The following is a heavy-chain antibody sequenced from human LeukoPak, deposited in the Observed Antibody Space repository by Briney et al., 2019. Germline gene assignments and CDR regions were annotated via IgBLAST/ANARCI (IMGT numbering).Heavy chain of an antibody. D-gene: IGHD1-1*01. J-gene: IGHJ6*03. CDR3: AKDGNERGAETDYMDV. CDR1: GYTFTSYG. Sequence: GASVKVSCKASGYTFTSYGISWVRQAPGHGLEWMGWNSAYNGNTNYAQKLQGRVTMTTDTSTSTAYMELRSLRSDDTAVYYCAKDGNERGAETDYMDVWGKGTTVTVSS. CDR2: NSAYNGNT. V-gene: IGHV1-18*01.